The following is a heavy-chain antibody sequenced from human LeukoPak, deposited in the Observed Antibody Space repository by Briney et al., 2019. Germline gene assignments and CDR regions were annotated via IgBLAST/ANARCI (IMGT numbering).Heavy chain of an antibody. J-gene: IGHJ4*02. CDR3: ARVGGSYGY. D-gene: IGHD1-26*01. CDR2: IYYSGST. Sequence: SETLSLTCTVSGGSISSYYWSWIRQPPGKGLEWIGCIYYSGSTNYNPSLKSRVTISVDTSKNQFSLKLSSVTAADTAVYYCARVGGSYGYWGQGTLVTVSS. CDR1: GGSISSYY. V-gene: IGHV4-59*01.